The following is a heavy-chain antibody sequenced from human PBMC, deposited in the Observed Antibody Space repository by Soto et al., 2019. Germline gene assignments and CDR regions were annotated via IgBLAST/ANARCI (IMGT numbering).Heavy chain of an antibody. D-gene: IGHD6-6*01. Sequence: GGSLRLSCAASGFTFSSYWMSWVRQAPGKGLEWVANIKQDGSEKYYVDSVKGRFTISRDNAKNSLYLQMNSLRAEDTAVYYCAKPASIAARPFLGYFDYWGQGTLVTVSS. V-gene: IGHV3-7*03. CDR1: GFTFSSYW. J-gene: IGHJ4*02. CDR2: IKQDGSEK. CDR3: AKPASIAARPFLGYFDY.